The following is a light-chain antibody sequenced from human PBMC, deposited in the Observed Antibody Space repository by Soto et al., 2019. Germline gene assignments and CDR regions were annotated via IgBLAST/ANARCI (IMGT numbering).Light chain of an antibody. J-gene: IGKJ4*01. CDR1: HDVSRN. Sequence: DIQMTQSPSSLSASEGDRVTITCQSIHDVSRNLNGFQQKPGEAPQLLIYDASNLERGVPSRFSGSGSGTDFTLTISSLQPEDVATYYCQQYNSMLSFGGGTEVEIK. CDR2: DAS. V-gene: IGKV1-33*01. CDR3: QQYNSMLS.